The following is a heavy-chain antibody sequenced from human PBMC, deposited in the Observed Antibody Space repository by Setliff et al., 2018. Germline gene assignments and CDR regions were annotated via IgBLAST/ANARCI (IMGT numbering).Heavy chain of an antibody. D-gene: IGHD3-3*01. J-gene: IGHJ5*02. CDR1: GGLIYDHW. V-gene: IGHV4-4*07. CDR3: ARERQGGFLEWSPLDP. CDR2: VYSDGDT. Sequence: SETLSLTCVFSGGLIYDHWWTWFRQPAGEEFQWIGRVYSDGDTEYNPSLKSRVTISVDTSNNQFSLHLTSVTAADTARYFCARERQGGFLEWSPLDPWGQGILVTVSS.